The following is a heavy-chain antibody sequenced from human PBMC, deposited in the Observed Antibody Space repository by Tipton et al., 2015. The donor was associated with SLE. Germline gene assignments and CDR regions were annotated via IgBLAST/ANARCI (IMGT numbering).Heavy chain of an antibody. V-gene: IGHV4-39*07. Sequence: GLVKPSETLSLTCTVSGDSISSGPYYWSWSRQPAGKGLEWIGSIYHSGSTYYNPYLKSRVTISVDTSKNQFSLKLSSVTAADTAVYYCARGEYSYGSWGQGTLVTVSS. J-gene: IGHJ5*02. CDR3: ARGEYSYGS. CDR1: GDSISSGPYY. CDR2: IYHSGST. D-gene: IGHD5-18*01.